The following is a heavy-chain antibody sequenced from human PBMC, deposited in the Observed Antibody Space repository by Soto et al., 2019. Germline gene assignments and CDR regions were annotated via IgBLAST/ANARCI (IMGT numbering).Heavy chain of an antibody. CDR1: GFTFSSYN. V-gene: IGHV3-21*01. CDR2: ISSSSSYI. Sequence: GGSLRLSCAASGFTFSSYNMNCVRQAPWKGLEWFSSISSSSSYIYYADSVKGRFTISRDNAKNSLYLQMSSLRAEDTAVYYCARVHYYDSSAYYLWGQGTLVNVSS. CDR3: ARVHYYDSSAYYL. J-gene: IGHJ4*02. D-gene: IGHD3-22*01.